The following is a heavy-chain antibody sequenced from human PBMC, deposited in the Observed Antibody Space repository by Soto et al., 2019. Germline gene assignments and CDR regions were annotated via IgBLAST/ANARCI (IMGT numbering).Heavy chain of an antibody. V-gene: IGHV3-30-3*01. CDR2: ISYDGSNK. J-gene: IGHJ6*01. D-gene: IGHD3-3*01. CDR1: GFTFSSYA. CDR3: ARGGDFWSVSPSYYYSGIHF. Sequence: QVQLVESGGGVVQPGRSLRLSCAASGFTFSSYAMHWVRQAPGKGLEWVAVISYDGSNKYYADSVKGRFTISRDNSKNRLNLKRTSLRAEDTAVYYCARGGDFWSVSPSYYYSGIHFWGQGTTVTVSS.